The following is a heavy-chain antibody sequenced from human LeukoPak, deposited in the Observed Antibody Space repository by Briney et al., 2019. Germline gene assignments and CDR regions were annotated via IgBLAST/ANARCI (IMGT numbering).Heavy chain of an antibody. Sequence: GASVKVSCKASGGTFSSYAISWVRQAPGQGLEWMGGIIPIFGTANYAQKFQGRVTITTDESTSTAYMELSSLRSEDTAVYYCARSVYDSSGYYPYYYYYYMDVWGKGTTVTV. J-gene: IGHJ6*03. V-gene: IGHV1-69*05. CDR2: IIPIFGTA. CDR3: ARSVYDSSGYYPYYYYYYMDV. CDR1: GGTFSSYA. D-gene: IGHD3-22*01.